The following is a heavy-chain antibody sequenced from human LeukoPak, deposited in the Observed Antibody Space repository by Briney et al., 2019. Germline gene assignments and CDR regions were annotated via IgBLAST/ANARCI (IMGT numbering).Heavy chain of an antibody. CDR3: ARDKLWPYGYSYDAFDI. CDR1: GGSISITSYY. CDR2: MYFSGIT. Sequence: SETLSLTCTVSGGSISITSYYWGWIRQPPGTGLEWIGSMYFSGITNYSPSLRSRVTMSLDTSKNQFSLKMSSVTAADTAVYYCARDKLWPYGYSYDAFDIWGQGTMVTVSS. D-gene: IGHD2-15*01. J-gene: IGHJ3*02. V-gene: IGHV4-39*07.